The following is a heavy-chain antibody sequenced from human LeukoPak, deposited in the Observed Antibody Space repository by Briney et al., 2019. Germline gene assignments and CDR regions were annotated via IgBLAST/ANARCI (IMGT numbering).Heavy chain of an antibody. Sequence: PGGSLRLSCAGSGFTFRNYAMRWVRQAPGKGLEWVSDISGSGGNTYYADSVKGRFTISRDNSKSTLYLQMNSLRAEDTALYYCRFFGEPRVYWGQGVLVTVSS. V-gene: IGHV3-23*01. CDR1: GFTFRNYA. J-gene: IGHJ4*02. CDR2: ISGSGGNT. CDR3: RFFGEPRVY. D-gene: IGHD3-10*01.